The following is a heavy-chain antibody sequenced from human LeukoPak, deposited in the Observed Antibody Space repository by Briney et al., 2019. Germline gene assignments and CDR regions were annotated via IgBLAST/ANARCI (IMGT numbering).Heavy chain of an antibody. CDR1: GGSISSYY. D-gene: IGHD2-2*01. Sequence: PSETLSLTCTVSGGSISSYYWSWIRQPAGKGLEWIGRIYTSGSTNYNPSLKSRVTMSVDTSKNQFSLKLSSVTAADTAVYYCARDRIHIVVVPAAHEFDYWGQGTLVTVSS. CDR2: IYTSGST. V-gene: IGHV4-4*07. CDR3: ARDRIHIVVVPAAHEFDY. J-gene: IGHJ4*02.